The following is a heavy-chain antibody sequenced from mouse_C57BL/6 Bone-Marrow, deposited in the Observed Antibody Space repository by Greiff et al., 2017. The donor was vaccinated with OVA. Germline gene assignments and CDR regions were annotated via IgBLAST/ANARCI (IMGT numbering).Heavy chain of an antibody. CDR3: ARGRIYYYGSSLYYYAMDY. Sequence: QVQLKQPGAELVMPGASVKLSCKASGYTFTSYWMHWVKQRPGQGLEWIGEIYPSDSYTNYNQKFKGKSTLTVDKSSSTAYMQLSSLTSEDSAVYYCARGRIYYYGSSLYYYAMDYWGQGTSVTVSS. V-gene: IGHV1-69*01. J-gene: IGHJ4*01. CDR1: GYTFTSYW. CDR2: IYPSDSYT. D-gene: IGHD1-1*01.